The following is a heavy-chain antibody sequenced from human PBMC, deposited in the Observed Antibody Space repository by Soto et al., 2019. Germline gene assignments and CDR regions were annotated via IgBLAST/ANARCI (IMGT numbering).Heavy chain of an antibody. CDR3: IVRYPYYFDY. J-gene: IGHJ4*02. Sequence: VGSLRLSCAASGFTFSNAWMNWVRQAPGKGLEWVGRIKSKTDGGTTDYAAPVKGRFTISRDDSKNTLYLQMNSLKTEDTAVYYRIVRYPYYFDYWGQGTLVTVSS. CDR1: GFTFSNAW. V-gene: IGHV3-15*07. D-gene: IGHD2-21*01. CDR2: IKSKTDGGTT.